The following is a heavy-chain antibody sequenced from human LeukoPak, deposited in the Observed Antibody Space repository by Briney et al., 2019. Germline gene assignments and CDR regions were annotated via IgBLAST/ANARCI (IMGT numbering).Heavy chain of an antibody. D-gene: IGHD3-10*01. CDR1: GFTFSSYA. Sequence: GGSLRLSCAASGFTFSSYAMSWVRQAPGKGLEWVSAISGSGGSTYYADSVKGRFTISRDNSKNTLYLQMNSLRAADTAVYYCAKDRLGNYGSGSSFDYWGQGTLVTVSS. CDR2: ISGSGGST. J-gene: IGHJ4*02. CDR3: AKDRLGNYGSGSSFDY. V-gene: IGHV3-23*01.